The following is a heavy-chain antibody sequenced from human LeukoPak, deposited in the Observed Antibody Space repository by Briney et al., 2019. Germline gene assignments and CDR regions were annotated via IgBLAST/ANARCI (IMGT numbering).Heavy chain of an antibody. D-gene: IGHD6-19*01. J-gene: IGHJ6*03. CDR1: GGSISSYY. Sequence: WETLSLTCTVSGGSISSYYWSWIRQPPGKGLEWIGYIYYSGSTNYNPSLKSRVTISVDTSKNQFSLKLSSVTAADTAVYYCARVLAVAGRYYYYYMDVWGKGTTVTISS. V-gene: IGHV4-59*01. CDR2: IYYSGST. CDR3: ARVLAVAGRYYYYYMDV.